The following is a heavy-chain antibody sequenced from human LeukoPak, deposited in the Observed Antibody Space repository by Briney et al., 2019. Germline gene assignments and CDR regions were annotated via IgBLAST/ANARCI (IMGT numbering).Heavy chain of an antibody. CDR1: GGSISSYY. Sequence: SETLSLTCTDSGGSISSYYWSWIRQPPGKGLEWIGYIYYSGSTNYNPSLKSRVTISVDTSKNQFSLKLSSVTAADTAVYYCARAAPIRGYFDYWGQGTLVTVSS. V-gene: IGHV4-59*01. CDR3: ARAAPIRGYFDY. J-gene: IGHJ4*02. D-gene: IGHD1-26*01. CDR2: IYYSGST.